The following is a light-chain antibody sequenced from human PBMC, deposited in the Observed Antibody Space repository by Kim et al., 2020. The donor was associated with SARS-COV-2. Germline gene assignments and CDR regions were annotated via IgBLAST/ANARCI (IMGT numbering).Light chain of an antibody. CDR3: QLYIGLPPTWT. J-gene: IGKJ1*01. Sequence: EIVLTQSPGTLSLSPGERATLSCRASQSVSSNFIAWYQQKPGQAPRLLIHDASNRATGIPDRFSGRGYGTDFTLTISRLEPEDFAVYYCQLYIGLPPTWTFGQGTKVDIK. CDR2: DAS. CDR1: QSVSSNF. V-gene: IGKV3-20*01.